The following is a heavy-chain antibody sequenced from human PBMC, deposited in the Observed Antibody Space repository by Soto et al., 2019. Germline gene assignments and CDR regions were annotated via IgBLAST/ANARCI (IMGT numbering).Heavy chain of an antibody. V-gene: IGHV1-18*01. CDR3: ARDSPLMVRGATAVS. CDR2: ISAYNGNT. D-gene: IGHD3-10*01. J-gene: IGHJ5*02. CDR1: GYTFTSYG. Sequence: QVQLVQSGAEVKKPGASVKVSCKASGYTFTSYGISWVRQAPGQGLEWMGWISAYNGNTNYAQKLQGRVTMTTDTSTRRAYMELRSLRSDDTAVYYCARDSPLMVRGATAVSWGQGTLVTVSS.